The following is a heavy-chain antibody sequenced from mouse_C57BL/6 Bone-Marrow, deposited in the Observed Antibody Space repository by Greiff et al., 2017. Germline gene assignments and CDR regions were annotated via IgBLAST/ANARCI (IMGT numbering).Heavy chain of an antibody. V-gene: IGHV1-82*01. D-gene: IGHD2-1*01. Sequence: QVQLQQSGPELVKPGASVKISCKASGYAFSSSWMNWVKQRPGKGLERIGRIYPGYGDTNYNGQFKGKATLTADKSSSTSYIQLSSLASEASAVYCGARVGGNYQAWFADWGQGTLVTVSA. CDR1: GYAFSSSW. J-gene: IGHJ3*01. CDR2: IYPGYGDT. CDR3: ARVGGNYQAWFAD.